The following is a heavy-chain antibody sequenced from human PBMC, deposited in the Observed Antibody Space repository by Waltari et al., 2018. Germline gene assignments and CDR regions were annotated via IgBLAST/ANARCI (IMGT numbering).Heavy chain of an antibody. CDR1: GYSISSGYY. J-gene: IGHJ6*02. Sequence: QVQLQESGPGLVKPSETLSLTCAVSGYSISSGYYWGWIRQHPGKGLEWIGSIYHSGSTYYNPSLKSRVTISVDTSKNQFSLKLSSVTAADTAVYYCARQVGIFGVVPMGNYYYGMDVWGQGTTVTVSS. CDR3: ARQVGIFGVVPMGNYYYGMDV. V-gene: IGHV4-38-2*01. CDR2: IYHSGST. D-gene: IGHD3-3*01.